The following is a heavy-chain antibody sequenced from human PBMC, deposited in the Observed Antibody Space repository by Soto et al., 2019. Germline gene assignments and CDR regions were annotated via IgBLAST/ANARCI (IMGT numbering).Heavy chain of an antibody. CDR1: GVTSKEHA. D-gene: IGHD1-26*01. J-gene: IGHJ6*02. V-gene: IGHV3-9*02. Sequence: EVQLVESGGGLVEPGTSLRLSCVGSGVTSKEHAMHWVRQAPGTGLEWVSGIMWNSDRLGYADSVKGRFTISRDNAKNSLYLQMNTLRPEDSALYYCGKDINAGGMDGWGQGTTVTVSS. CDR3: GKDINAGGMDG. CDR2: IMWNSDRL.